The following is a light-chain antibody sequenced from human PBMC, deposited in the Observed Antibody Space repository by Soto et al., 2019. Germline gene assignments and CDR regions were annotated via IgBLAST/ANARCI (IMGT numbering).Light chain of an antibody. V-gene: IGKV1-39*01. CDR2: AAS. CDR1: QTISDY. Sequence: DIQMTQARSSLSAPVGDRVTITCRASQTISDYLNWYQQKPGKAPKLLIYAASSLQSGVPSRFSGSGSGTDFTPTISSLQPEDFATYYCQQSYSTPWTFGQGTKVDI. CDR3: QQSYSTPWT. J-gene: IGKJ1*01.